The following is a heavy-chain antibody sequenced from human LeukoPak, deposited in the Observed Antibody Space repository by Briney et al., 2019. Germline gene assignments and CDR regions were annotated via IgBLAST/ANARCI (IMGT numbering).Heavy chain of an antibody. J-gene: IGHJ4*02. V-gene: IGHV5-51*01. CDR2: IYSDESLI. CDR1: GYSFSKYW. D-gene: IGHD6-13*01. Sequence: GESLKISCTASGYSFSKYWIGWVRQTPGKGLEWMGFIYSDESLIRYSPSFEGQVTISADNSINTAYLQWSSLKASDTAMYYCARQGSWYFDYWGQGTLVTVSS. CDR3: ARQGSWYFDY.